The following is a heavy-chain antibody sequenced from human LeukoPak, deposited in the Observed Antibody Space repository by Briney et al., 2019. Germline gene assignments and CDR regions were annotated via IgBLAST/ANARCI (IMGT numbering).Heavy chain of an antibody. V-gene: IGHV4-61*01. CDR1: GGXVSSDNYY. Sequence: SETLSLTCTVSGGXVSSDNYYWTWIRQPPGKRLEWFGYISHSGRATYNPSLKSRVTMSIDTSKNQFSLKLSSVTAADTAVYYCARDFCSSTSCHFDYWGQGTLVTVSS. J-gene: IGHJ4*02. CDR3: ARDFCSSTSCHFDY. CDR2: ISHSGRA. D-gene: IGHD2-2*01.